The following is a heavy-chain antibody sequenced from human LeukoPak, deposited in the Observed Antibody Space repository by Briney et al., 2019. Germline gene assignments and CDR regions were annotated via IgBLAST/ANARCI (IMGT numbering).Heavy chain of an antibody. D-gene: IGHD5-18*01. V-gene: IGHV4-61*02. CDR3: ARDLRGYSYGYVY. CDR1: GGSISSGSYY. Sequence: SETLSLTCTVSGGSISSGSYYWSWIRQPAGKGLEWIGRIYTSGSTNYNPSLKSRATISVDTSKNQFSLKLSSVTAADTAVYYCARDLRGYSYGYVYWGQGTLVTVSS. CDR2: IYTSGST. J-gene: IGHJ4*02.